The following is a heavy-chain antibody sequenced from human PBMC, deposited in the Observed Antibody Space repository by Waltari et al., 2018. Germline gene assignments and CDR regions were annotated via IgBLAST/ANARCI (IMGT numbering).Heavy chain of an antibody. Sequence: EVQLMESGGGLVQPGGSLRLSCAASGFTFSTYWMTWVRQAPGKGREGGANIRRDGGETHYLDSGKGRFTISRDNAKNSLYLQMNSLVADDTAVYYCARDDSPGDSSAWYDLFDFWGHGTLVTVSS. CDR3: ARDDSPGDSSAWYDLFDF. D-gene: IGHD6-19*01. CDR2: IRRDGGET. J-gene: IGHJ4*01. V-gene: IGHV3-7*01. CDR1: GFTFSTYW.